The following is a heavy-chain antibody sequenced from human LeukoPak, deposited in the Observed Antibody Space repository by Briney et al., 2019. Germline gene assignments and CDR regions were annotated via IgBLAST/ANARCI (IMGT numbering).Heavy chain of an antibody. J-gene: IGHJ4*02. D-gene: IGHD6-13*01. V-gene: IGHV3-33*01. CDR3: ARDGWYSRSPIYYFDY. CDR1: GFAFSSYR. CDR2: TWYDGSNK. Sequence: GRSLRLSCAASGFAFSSYRMHWVRQAPGKGLEWVAVTWYDGSNKYYADSVKGRYTISRDNSKNTLYLQMNSLRAEDTAVYYCARDGWYSRSPIYYFDYWGQGTLVTVSS.